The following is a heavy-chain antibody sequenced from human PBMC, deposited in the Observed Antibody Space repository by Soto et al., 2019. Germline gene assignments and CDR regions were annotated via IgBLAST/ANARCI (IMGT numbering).Heavy chain of an antibody. CDR1: GFTFSSYW. J-gene: IGHJ5*02. CDR2: IKEDGSEK. V-gene: IGHV3-7*03. Sequence: GGSLRLSCGGSGFTFSSYWMSWVRQAPGKGLEWVAIIKEDGSEKYYVDSVKGRFTISRDNAKNSLYLQMNSLRAEDTAVYYCAKDSGEMATRLNWFDPWGQGTLVTVSS. CDR3: AKDSGEMATRLNWFDP. D-gene: IGHD5-12*01.